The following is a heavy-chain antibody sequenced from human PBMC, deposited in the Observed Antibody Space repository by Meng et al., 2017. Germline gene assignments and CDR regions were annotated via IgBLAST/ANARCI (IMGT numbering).Heavy chain of an antibody. CDR2: ISGSGGST. J-gene: IGHJ1*01. V-gene: IGHV3-23*01. CDR3: AKVTYYYDSSGLRPIEYFQH. D-gene: IGHD3-22*01. Sequence: GESLKISCAASGFTFSSYAMSWVRQAPGKGLEWVSAISGSGGSTYYADSVKGRFTISRDNSKNTLYLQMNSLRAGDTAVYYCAKVTYYYDSSGLRPIEYFQHWGQGTLVTVSS. CDR1: GFTFSSYA.